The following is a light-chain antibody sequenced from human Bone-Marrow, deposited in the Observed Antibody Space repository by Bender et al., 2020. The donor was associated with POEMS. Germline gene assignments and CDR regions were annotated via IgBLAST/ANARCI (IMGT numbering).Light chain of an antibody. CDR1: SSNIGAHA. J-gene: IGLJ2*01. CDR3: SSYEDTNNVI. V-gene: IGLV1-44*01. Sequence: QSVLTQPPSASGTPGQRVTISCSGGSSNIGAHAVNWYQHLPGTAPKLLIYSSHRRPSGVPDRFSGSKSGNTASLTVSGLQPEDEADYYCSSYEDTNNVIFGGGTKLTVL. CDR2: SSH.